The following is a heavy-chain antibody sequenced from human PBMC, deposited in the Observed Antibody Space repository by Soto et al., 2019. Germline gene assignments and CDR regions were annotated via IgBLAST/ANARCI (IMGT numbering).Heavy chain of an antibody. Sequence: QVQLVQSGAEVKKPGASVKVSCKASGYTFTSYGISWVRQAPGQGLEWMGGISAYNGNTNYAQKLQGRVTMTTDTSTRTAYMELRSLTSDDTAVYYCARSSGSYYPSDYWGQRTLVTVCS. CDR3: ARSSGSYYPSDY. D-gene: IGHD1-26*01. CDR1: GYTFTSYG. J-gene: IGHJ4*02. CDR2: ISAYNGNT. V-gene: IGHV1-18*01.